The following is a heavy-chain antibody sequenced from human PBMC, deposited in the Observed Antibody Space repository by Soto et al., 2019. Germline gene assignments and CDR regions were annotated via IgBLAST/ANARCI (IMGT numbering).Heavy chain of an antibody. V-gene: IGHV1-3*01. CDR3: ARDSSGFKFDY. Sequence: ASVKVYCKAAGYTFSSYAMHLGRQAPGQRLEWMGWINAGNGNTKYSQKFQGRVTITRDTSASTAYMELRSLRSDDTAVYYCARDSSGFKFDYWGQGTLVTVSS. CDR1: GYTFSSYA. D-gene: IGHD3-22*01. J-gene: IGHJ4*02. CDR2: INAGNGNT.